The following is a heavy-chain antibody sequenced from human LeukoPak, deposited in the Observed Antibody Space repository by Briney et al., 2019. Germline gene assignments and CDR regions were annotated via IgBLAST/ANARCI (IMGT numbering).Heavy chain of an antibody. CDR1: GGSFSGYY. Sequence: SETLSLTCAVYGGSFSGYYWSWIRQPPGKGLEWIGEINHSGSTNYNPSLKSRVTISVDKSKNQFSLKLSSVTAADTAVYYCARGRGSGWHYWGQGTLVTVSS. CDR2: INHSGST. V-gene: IGHV4-34*01. D-gene: IGHD6-19*01. J-gene: IGHJ4*02. CDR3: ARGRGSGWHY.